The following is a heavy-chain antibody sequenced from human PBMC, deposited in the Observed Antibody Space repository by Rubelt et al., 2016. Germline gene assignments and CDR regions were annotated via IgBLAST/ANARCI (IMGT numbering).Heavy chain of an antibody. CDR1: GFTFSSYA. J-gene: IGHJ4*02. CDR3: AGGGVPVVVADGPSYYFEY. D-gene: IGHD2-15*01. CDR2: ISSTGGST. Sequence: EVQLVESGGGLVQPGGSLRLSCAASGFTFSSYAMHWVRQAPGKGLEYVSAISSTGGSTYYANSVKGRFTISRDNSNNTLYLQMGSLRAEDMAVYYCAGGGVPVVVADGPSYYFEYWGQGTLVTVSS. V-gene: IGHV3-64*01.